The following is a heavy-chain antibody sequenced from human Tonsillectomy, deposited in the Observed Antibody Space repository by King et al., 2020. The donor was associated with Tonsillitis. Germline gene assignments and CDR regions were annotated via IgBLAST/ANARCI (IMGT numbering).Heavy chain of an antibody. D-gene: IGHD2-15*01. CDR2: ISYDGSNK. CDR1: GFTFSSYA. CDR3: ARDKLVVVAATPGRYFDY. Sequence: VQLVESGGGVVQPGRSRRLSCAASGFTFSSYAMHWVRQAPGKGLEWVAVISYDGSNKYYADSVKGRFTISRDNSKNTLYLQMNSLRAEDTAVYYCARDKLVVVAATPGRYFDYWGQGTLVTVSS. J-gene: IGHJ4*02. V-gene: IGHV3-30-3*01.